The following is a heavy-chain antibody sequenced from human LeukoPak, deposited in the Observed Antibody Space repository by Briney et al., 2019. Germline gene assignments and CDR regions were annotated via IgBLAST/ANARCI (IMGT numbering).Heavy chain of an antibody. D-gene: IGHD6-19*01. J-gene: IGHJ4*01. V-gene: IGHV3-23*01. CDR3: AKGIYSSGWSYFDY. CDR2: LSGSGITT. Sequence: GGSLRLSCAASGFTFSNSSMSWVRQAPGKGLEWVSTLSGSGITTYYADSVKGRFTISRDNSKNTLYLQMHSLRAEHTAVYYCAKGIYSSGWSYFDYWGHGTLVTVSS. CDR1: GFTFSNSS.